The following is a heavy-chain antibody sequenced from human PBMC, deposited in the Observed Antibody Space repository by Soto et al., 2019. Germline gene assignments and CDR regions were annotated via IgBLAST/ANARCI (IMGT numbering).Heavy chain of an antibody. V-gene: IGHV1-3*01. CDR1: GYTFSRYA. D-gene: IGHD1-1*01. CDR2: VNAGSGGT. Sequence: ASVKVSCKASGYTFSRYAIHWVRQAPGLTLEWMGWVNAGSGGTKYSQKFQGRVTITRDASASTAYMELSSLRSEDKAVYYCARERGNSGTFDSWGQGALVTSPQ. J-gene: IGHJ4*02. CDR3: ARERGNSGTFDS.